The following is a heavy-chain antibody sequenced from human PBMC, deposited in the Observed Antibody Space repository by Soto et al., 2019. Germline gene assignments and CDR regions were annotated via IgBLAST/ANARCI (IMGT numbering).Heavy chain of an antibody. V-gene: IGHV1-69*02. Sequence: QVQLVQSGADVQRPGSSVRVSCKASGDTFNFYSINWVRQAPGLGLQWMGRINPILSMSNYAPRFQGRVTMTADKSTSTAYRELSSLRSEDTAMSYCATSYGSGYRAFDSWGQGALVTVSS. D-gene: IGHD3-10*01. CDR3: ATSYGSGYRAFDS. CDR1: GDTFNFYS. CDR2: INPILSMS. J-gene: IGHJ4*02.